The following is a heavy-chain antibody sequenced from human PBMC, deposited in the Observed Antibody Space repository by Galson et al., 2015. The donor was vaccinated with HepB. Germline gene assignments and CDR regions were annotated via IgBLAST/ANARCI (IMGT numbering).Heavy chain of an antibody. CDR2: INGVNGNT. J-gene: IGHJ5*01. Sequence: SVKVSCKASGYTFTNYGMHWVRQAPGQRLEWMGWINGVNGNTEYSQKFQGRVTITRDTSASTAYMELSSLRSEDTAVYYCAREMYASGYYENWFDSWGQGTLVTVSS. D-gene: IGHD2-8*01. CDR3: AREMYASGYYENWFDS. V-gene: IGHV1-3*01. CDR1: GYTFTNYG.